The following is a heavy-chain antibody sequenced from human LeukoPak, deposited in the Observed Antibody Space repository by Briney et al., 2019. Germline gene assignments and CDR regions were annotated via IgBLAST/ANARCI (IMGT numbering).Heavy chain of an antibody. CDR1: GFTFSSYD. V-gene: IGHV3-13*01. J-gene: IGHJ4*02. Sequence: GGSLRLSCAASGFTFSSYDMHWVRQATGKGLEWVSAIGTAGDTYYPGSVKGRFTISRENAKNSLYLQMNSLRAGDTAVYYCARALYCSSTSCYYFDYWGQGTLVTVSS. CDR2: IGTAGDT. D-gene: IGHD2-2*01. CDR3: ARALYCSSTSCYYFDY.